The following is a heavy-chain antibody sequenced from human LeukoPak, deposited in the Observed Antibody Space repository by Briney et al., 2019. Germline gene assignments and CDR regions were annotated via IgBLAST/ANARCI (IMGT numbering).Heavy chain of an antibody. CDR1: GFTFSSYW. D-gene: IGHD3-10*01. V-gene: IGHV3-7*01. Sequence: GGSLRLPCAASGFTFSSYWMSWVRQAPGKGLEWVANIKQDGSEKYYVDSVKGRFTISRDNAKNSLYLQMNSLRAEDTAVYYCARGDYGSGSIYYYYYMDVWGKGTAVTVSS. J-gene: IGHJ6*03. CDR2: IKQDGSEK. CDR3: ARGDYGSGSIYYYYYMDV.